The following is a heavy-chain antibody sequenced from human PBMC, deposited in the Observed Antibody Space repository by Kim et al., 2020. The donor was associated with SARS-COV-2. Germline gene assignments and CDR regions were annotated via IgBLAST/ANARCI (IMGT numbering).Heavy chain of an antibody. Sequence: GGSLRLSCAASGFTFSGYWMHWVRQAPGRGLEWVSRINSDGSITTYGDSMKGRFTTSRDNAQNTLYLQMHSQRAEDTAVYFCARGFYVLGSIDYWGQGTLVTVSS. D-gene: IGHD1-26*01. J-gene: IGHJ4*02. CDR1: GFTFSGYW. CDR3: ARGFYVLGSIDY. CDR2: INSDGSIT. V-gene: IGHV3-74*03.